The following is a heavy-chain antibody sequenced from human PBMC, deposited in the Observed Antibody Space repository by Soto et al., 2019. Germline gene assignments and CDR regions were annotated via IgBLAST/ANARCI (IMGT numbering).Heavy chain of an antibody. Sequence: ASVKVSCKASGYTFTSYAMHWVRQAPGQRLEWMGWINAGNGNTKYSQKFQGRVTITRDTSASTAYMELSSLRSEDTAVYYCARKGSSWYDAFDLWGQGTMVTVSS. CDR1: GYTFTSYA. CDR2: INAGNGNT. J-gene: IGHJ3*01. V-gene: IGHV1-3*01. D-gene: IGHD6-13*01. CDR3: ARKGSSWYDAFDL.